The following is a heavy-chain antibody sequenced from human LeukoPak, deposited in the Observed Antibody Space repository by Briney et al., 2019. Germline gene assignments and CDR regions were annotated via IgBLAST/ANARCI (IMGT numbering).Heavy chain of an antibody. D-gene: IGHD6-19*01. CDR3: ASRIAVAGPDFDY. Sequence: SVKVSCKASGGTFSSYAISWVRQAPGQGLEWMGRIIPIFGTANYAQKFQGRVTITTDESTSTAYMELSSLRSEDTAGYYCASRIAVAGPDFDYWGQGTLVTVSS. V-gene: IGHV1-69*05. CDR2: IIPIFGTA. J-gene: IGHJ4*02. CDR1: GGTFSSYA.